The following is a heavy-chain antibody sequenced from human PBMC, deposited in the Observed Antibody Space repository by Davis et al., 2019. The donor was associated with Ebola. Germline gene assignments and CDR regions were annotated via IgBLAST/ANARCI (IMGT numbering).Heavy chain of an antibody. Sequence: PGGFLRLSCSASGFTFSSYAMHWVRQAPGKGLECLSTISVSGDNTYYADSVKGRFTISRDNSKRILYLQMSSLRPEDTAVYYCVKAFGYSSGWYDYWGQGTLVTVSS. CDR3: VKAFGYSSGWYDY. CDR1: GFTFSSYA. CDR2: ISVSGDNT. D-gene: IGHD6-19*01. J-gene: IGHJ4*02. V-gene: IGHV3-64D*08.